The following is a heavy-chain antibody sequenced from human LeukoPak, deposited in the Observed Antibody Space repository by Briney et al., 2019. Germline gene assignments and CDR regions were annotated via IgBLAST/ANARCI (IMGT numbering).Heavy chain of an antibody. Sequence: GESLKISCKGSGYSFNSYWIGWVRQIPGKGLEWMGIIYPGDSDTRYSPSFQGQVTISADKSISTAYLQWSSLKASDTAMYYCARRRHRYSGSYYYYYGMDVWGQGTTVTVSS. CDR1: GYSFNSYW. CDR2: IYPGDSDT. J-gene: IGHJ6*02. V-gene: IGHV5-51*01. D-gene: IGHD1-26*01. CDR3: ARRRHRYSGSYYYYYGMDV.